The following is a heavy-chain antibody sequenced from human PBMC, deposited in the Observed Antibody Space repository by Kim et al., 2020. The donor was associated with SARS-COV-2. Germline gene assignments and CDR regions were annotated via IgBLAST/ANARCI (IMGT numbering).Heavy chain of an antibody. J-gene: IGHJ6*02. V-gene: IGHV1-18*01. CDR2: ISAYNGNT. Sequence: ASVKVSCKASGYTFTSYGISWVRQAPGQGLEWMGWISAYNGNTNYAQKLQGRVTMTTDTSTSTAYMELRSLRSDDTAVYYCARDVVNGDYVLGYYYYGMDVWGQGTTVTVSS. CDR3: ARDVVNGDYVLGYYYYGMDV. D-gene: IGHD4-17*01. CDR1: GYTFTSYG.